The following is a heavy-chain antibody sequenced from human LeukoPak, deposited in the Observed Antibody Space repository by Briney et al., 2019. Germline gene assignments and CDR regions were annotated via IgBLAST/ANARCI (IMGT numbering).Heavy chain of an antibody. D-gene: IGHD3-10*01. J-gene: IGHJ4*02. CDR1: GGSISTYY. CDR3: ARGIWLGSYFDY. Sequence: SETLSLTCIVSGGSISTYYWSWIRQPPGKGLEWIGYVYYTGSTDYNPSLKSRVTISVDTSKNQFSLRLNSVTAADAAVYYCARGIWLGSYFDYWGQGTLVTVSS. CDR2: VYYTGST. V-gene: IGHV4-59*01.